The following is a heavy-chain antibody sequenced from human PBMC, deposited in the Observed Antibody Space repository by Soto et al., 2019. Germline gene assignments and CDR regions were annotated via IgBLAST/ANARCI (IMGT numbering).Heavy chain of an antibody. V-gene: IGHV4-39*01. CDR2: VYYSEST. CDR3: ARQGYYDLLSGYYLFDY. D-gene: IGHD3-3*01. J-gene: IGHJ4*02. CDR1: GGAIRSTRNN. Sequence: PSGTLSLPCSFCGGAIRSTRNNWGGIPPPPGEGLEWIGSVYYSESTTYNPSLKSRVIVSIDTSKNQFSLKLTSVTAADTAVYYCARQGYYDLLSGYYLFDYWGQGILVTVSS.